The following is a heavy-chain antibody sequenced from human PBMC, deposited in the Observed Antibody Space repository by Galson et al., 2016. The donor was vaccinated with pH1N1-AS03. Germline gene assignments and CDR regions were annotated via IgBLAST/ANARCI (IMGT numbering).Heavy chain of an antibody. CDR2: VNTKTGVT. Sequence: SVKVSCKASGYAFTAYYIHWVRQAPGQGLEWMGFVNTKTGVTIYAQKFKGRVTMTRDTSISTAYMELRGLGSDDSAFYYCARVEGIASTTGDWGQGTLVTVS. V-gene: IGHV1-2*02. CDR1: GYAFTAYY. CDR3: ARVEGIASTTGD. D-gene: IGHD6-13*01. J-gene: IGHJ4*03.